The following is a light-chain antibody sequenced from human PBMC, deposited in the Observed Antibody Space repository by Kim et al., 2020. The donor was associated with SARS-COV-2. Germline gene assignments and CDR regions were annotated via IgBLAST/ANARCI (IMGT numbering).Light chain of an antibody. CDR3: GSYSGIYGARSAV. Sequence: TTSSRGPTTIFGVFSQAPGYKQPQAKPPQLIIYDVTRRPSGVPNRFTGSKSDNTASLTISGLQADDEAEYYCGSYSGIYGARSAVFGGGTQLTVL. CDR1: TTIFGVFS. J-gene: IGLJ2*01. CDR2: DVT. V-gene: IGLV2-11*03.